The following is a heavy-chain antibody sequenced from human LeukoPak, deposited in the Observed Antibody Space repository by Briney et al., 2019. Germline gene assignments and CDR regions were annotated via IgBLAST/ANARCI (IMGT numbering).Heavy chain of an antibody. CDR2: VHHTGTA. Sequence: PSEPLSLTCTVSGDPISGSNYHWGWIRQPPGKGLESLGTVHHTGTAFYNPSLRGRSTVSVDTSKNQFSLKLTSVTAADTAVYYCAREPDAWGQGTLVTVSS. CDR3: AREPDA. V-gene: IGHV4-39*07. J-gene: IGHJ5*02. CDR1: GDPISGSNYH.